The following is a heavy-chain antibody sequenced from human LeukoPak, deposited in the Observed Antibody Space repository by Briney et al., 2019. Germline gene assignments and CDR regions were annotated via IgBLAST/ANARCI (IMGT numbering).Heavy chain of an antibody. D-gene: IGHD1-26*01. Sequence: PSETLSLTCTVSGGSISSSSYYWGWIRQPPGKGLEWIGSIYHSGSTYYNPSLESRVTIAVETSKNQFSLKLSSVTAADTAVYYCASTTRLASRWELRRWGQGTLVTVSS. J-gene: IGHJ4*02. CDR1: GGSISSSSYY. CDR2: IYHSGST. CDR3: ASTTRLASRWELRR. V-gene: IGHV4-39*07.